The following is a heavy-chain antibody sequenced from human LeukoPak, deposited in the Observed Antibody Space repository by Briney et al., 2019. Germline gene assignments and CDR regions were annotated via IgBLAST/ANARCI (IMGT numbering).Heavy chain of an antibody. Sequence: GGSLRLSCAASGFTFSNYAMNWVRQAPGKGLEWVSTISGSGGSTYYADSVKGRFTISRDNSKNMLYLQMNSLRAEDTAVYYCAKDLLTTVTTASHWGQGTLVAVSS. CDR1: GFTFSNYA. V-gene: IGHV3-23*01. J-gene: IGHJ4*02. D-gene: IGHD4-11*01. CDR2: ISGSGGST. CDR3: AKDLLTTVTTASH.